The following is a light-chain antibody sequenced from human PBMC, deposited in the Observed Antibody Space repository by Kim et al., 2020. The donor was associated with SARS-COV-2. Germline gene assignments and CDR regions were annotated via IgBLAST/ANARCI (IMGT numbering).Light chain of an antibody. Sequence: VAPGERATLACRASQSVSGNLAWYQQKPGQAPRLLIDGASTRATGIPARFSGSGSGTEFALTISSLQSEDSAVYYCQQYNEWPLAFGGGTKVEIK. CDR1: QSVSGN. CDR2: GAS. J-gene: IGKJ4*01. CDR3: QQYNEWPLA. V-gene: IGKV3-15*01.